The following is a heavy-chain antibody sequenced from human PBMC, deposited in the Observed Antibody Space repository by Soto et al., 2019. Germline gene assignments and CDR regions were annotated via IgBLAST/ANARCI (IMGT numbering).Heavy chain of an antibody. CDR2: IYWDDDK. CDR1: GFSFNKNREG. V-gene: IGHV2-5*02. J-gene: IGHJ5*02. D-gene: IGHD3-22*01. CDR3: AHRRGYSYYDSSGYYPLNWFDP. Sequence: GAELGKEARSVRLNCTFSGFSFNKNREGVGWIRQPPGKALEWLALIYWDDDKRYSPSLKSRLTITKDTSKNQVVLTMTNMDPVDTATYYCAHRRGYSYYDSSGYYPLNWFDPWGQGTLVTVSS.